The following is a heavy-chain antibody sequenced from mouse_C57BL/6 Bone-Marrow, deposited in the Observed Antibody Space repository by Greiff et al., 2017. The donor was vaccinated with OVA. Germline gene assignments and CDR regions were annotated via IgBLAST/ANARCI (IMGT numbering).Heavy chain of an antibody. CDR2: INYDGSST. Sequence: EVHLVESEGGLVQPGSSMKLSCTASGFTFSDYYMAWVRQVPEKGLEWVANINYDGSSTYYLDSLKSRFIISRDNAKNILYLQMSSLKSEDTATYYCARGGWDWYFDVWGTGTTVTASS. J-gene: IGHJ1*03. CDR1: GFTFSDYY. D-gene: IGHD3-3*01. CDR3: ARGGWDWYFDV. V-gene: IGHV5-16*01.